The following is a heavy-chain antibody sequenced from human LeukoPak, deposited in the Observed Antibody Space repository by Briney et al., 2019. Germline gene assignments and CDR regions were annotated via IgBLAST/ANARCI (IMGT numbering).Heavy chain of an antibody. D-gene: IGHD3-10*01. Sequence: ASVKVSCKASGYTFTSYAMHWVRQAPGQRLEWMGWINAGNGNTKYSQKFQGRVTITRDTSASTAYMELSSLRSEDTAVYYCARDGDYYGSGSYYPNDAFDIWGQGTMVTVSS. CDR2: INAGNGNT. V-gene: IGHV1-3*01. J-gene: IGHJ3*02. CDR3: ARDGDYYGSGSYYPNDAFDI. CDR1: GYTFTSYA.